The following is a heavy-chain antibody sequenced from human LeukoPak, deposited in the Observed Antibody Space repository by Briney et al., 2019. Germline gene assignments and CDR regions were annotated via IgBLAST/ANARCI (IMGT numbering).Heavy chain of an antibody. CDR2: IYYSGST. J-gene: IGHJ4*02. CDR1: GGXISSYY. D-gene: IGHD2-15*01. CDR3: ARAEVATVLFYFDY. V-gene: IGHV4-59*01. Sequence: SETLSLTCTVSGGXISSYYCSWIRQPPGKGLEWIGYIYYSGSTNYNPSLKSRVTISVDTSKNQFSLKLSSVTAADTAVYYCARAEVATVLFYFDYWGQGTLVTVSS.